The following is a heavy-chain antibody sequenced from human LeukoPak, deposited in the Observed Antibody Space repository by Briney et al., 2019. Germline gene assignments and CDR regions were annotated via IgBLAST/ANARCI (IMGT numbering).Heavy chain of an antibody. V-gene: IGHV4-59*01. Sequence: SETLSLTCPVSGDSISSYYWSWIRQPPGKRLEWIGYIYYSGSTNYNPSLKSRVTISVDTSKNQFSLKLSSVTAADTAVYYCARDNVVPAAIHWFDPWGQGTLVTVSS. D-gene: IGHD2-2*01. CDR3: ARDNVVPAAIHWFDP. J-gene: IGHJ5*02. CDR2: IYYSGST. CDR1: GDSISSYY.